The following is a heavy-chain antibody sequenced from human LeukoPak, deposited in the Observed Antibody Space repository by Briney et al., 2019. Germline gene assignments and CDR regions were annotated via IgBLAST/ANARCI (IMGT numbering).Heavy chain of an antibody. CDR2: IKQDGREK. CDR3: ARDLLEDLRITIFGDPTTYYYYYGMDV. D-gene: IGHD3-3*01. J-gene: IGHJ6*02. Sequence: GGSLRLSCAASGFTFSSYWMSWVRQAPGKGLEWVANIKQDGREKYYVDSVKGRFTISRDNAKNSLYLQMNSLRAEDTAVYYCARDLLEDLRITIFGDPTTYYYYYGMDVWGQGTTVTVSS. V-gene: IGHV3-7*01. CDR1: GFTFSSYW.